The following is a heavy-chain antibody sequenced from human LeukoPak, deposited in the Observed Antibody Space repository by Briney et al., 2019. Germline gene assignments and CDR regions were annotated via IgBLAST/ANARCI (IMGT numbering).Heavy chain of an antibody. CDR2: ISSSGSSI. V-gene: IGHV3-48*03. CDR1: GFTFSSYE. J-gene: IGHJ6*02. D-gene: IGHD4-11*01. Sequence: PGGSLRLSCAASGFTFSSYEMNWVRQAPGNGLEWVSYISSSGSSINYADSVRGRFTISRDNAKNSLYLQMNSLRAEDTAVYYCVRPLYTVATLYYYGMDVWGQGTTVTVSS. CDR3: VRPLYTVATLYYYGMDV.